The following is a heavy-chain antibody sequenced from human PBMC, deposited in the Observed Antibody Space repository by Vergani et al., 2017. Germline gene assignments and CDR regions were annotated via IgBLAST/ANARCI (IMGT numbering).Heavy chain of an antibody. CDR1: GFTFSDHY. V-gene: IGHV3-15*01. CDR3: TTDGVAYDFWSGYRIFDY. CDR2: IKSKTDGGTT. D-gene: IGHD3-3*01. J-gene: IGHJ4*02. Sequence: EVQLVESGGGLVQPGGSLRLSCAASGFTFSDHYMDWVRQAPGKGLEWVGRIKSKTDGGTTDYAAPVKGRFTISRDDSKNTLYLQMNSLKTEDTAVYYCTTDGVAYDFWSGYRIFDYWGQGTLVTVSS.